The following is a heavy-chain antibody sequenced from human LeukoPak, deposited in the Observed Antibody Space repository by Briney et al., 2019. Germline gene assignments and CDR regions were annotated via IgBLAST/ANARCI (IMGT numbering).Heavy chain of an antibody. D-gene: IGHD1-26*01. CDR3: AKDRTVGASYWYFDL. V-gene: IGHV3-23*01. Sequence: GGSLRLSCAASGFTFSSNAMGWVRQAPGKGLEWASAITASAASTYYADSVKGRFTISRDSSKNTLFLHMNTLRAEDTAIYYCAKDRTVGASYWYFDLWGRGTLVTVSS. J-gene: IGHJ2*01. CDR2: ITASAAST. CDR1: GFTFSSNA.